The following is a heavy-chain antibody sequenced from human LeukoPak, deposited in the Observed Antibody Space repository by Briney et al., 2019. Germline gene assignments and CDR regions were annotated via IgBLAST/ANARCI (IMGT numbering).Heavy chain of an antibody. Sequence: SETLSLTCTVSGGSISSYYWSWIRQPPGKGLEWIGYIYYSGSTNYNPSPKSRVTISVDTSKNQFSLKLSSVTAADTAVYYCARTGGASKYNWFDPWGQGTLVTVSS. CDR2: IYYSGST. D-gene: IGHD1-1*01. V-gene: IGHV4-59*08. J-gene: IGHJ5*02. CDR3: ARTGGASKYNWFDP. CDR1: GGSISSYY.